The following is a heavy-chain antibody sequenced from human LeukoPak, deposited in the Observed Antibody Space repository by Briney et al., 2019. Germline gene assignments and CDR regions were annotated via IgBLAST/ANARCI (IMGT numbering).Heavy chain of an antibody. D-gene: IGHD5-24*01. CDR3: ASSRRDGYTHFDY. V-gene: IGHV4-59*12. J-gene: IGHJ4*02. CDR1: GGSISSYY. CDR2: IYYSGST. Sequence: SETLSLTCTVSGGSISSYYWSWIRQPPGKGLEWIGSIYYSGSTYYNPSLKSRVTISVDTSKNQFSLKLSSVTAADTAVYYCASSRRDGYTHFDYWGQGTLVTVSS.